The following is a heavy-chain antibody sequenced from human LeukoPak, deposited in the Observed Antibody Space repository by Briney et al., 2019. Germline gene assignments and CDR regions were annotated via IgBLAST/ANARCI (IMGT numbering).Heavy chain of an antibody. J-gene: IGHJ4*02. CDR2: IYYSGST. CDR3: ARSGVGPPVTEPFDS. V-gene: IGHV4-59*01. D-gene: IGHD3-10*01. Sequence: SETLSLTCSVSGGSISSYYWSWIRQPPGKGLEWIGYIYYSGSTNYNPSLRSRVTISVDTSKNQFSLKLSSVTAADTAVYYCARSGVGPPVTEPFDSWGQGTLVIVFS. CDR1: GGSISSYY.